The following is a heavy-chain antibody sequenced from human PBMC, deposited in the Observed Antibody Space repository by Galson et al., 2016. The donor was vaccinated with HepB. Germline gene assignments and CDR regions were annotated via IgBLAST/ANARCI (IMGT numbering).Heavy chain of an antibody. CDR1: GGTLSSYA. D-gene: IGHD3-22*01. CDR2: IIPIFGTA. V-gene: IGHV1-69*13. J-gene: IGHJ4*02. Sequence: SVKVSCKASGGTLSSYAIIWVRQAPGQGLEWMGGIIPIFGTANYAQKFQGRVTITADESTSAAYMELSSLRSEDTAVYYCAREGEGCFDSRGYKFDYWGQGTLATVSS. CDR3: AREGEGCFDSRGYKFDY.